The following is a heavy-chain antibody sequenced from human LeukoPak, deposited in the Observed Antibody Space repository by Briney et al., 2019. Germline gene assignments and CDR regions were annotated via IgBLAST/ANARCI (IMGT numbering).Heavy chain of an antibody. V-gene: IGHV3-23*01. Sequence: GGSLRLSCAASGFTFSSYWMHWVRQAPGKGLEWVSAISGSGGSTYYADSVKGRFTISRDNSKNTLYLQMNSLRAEDTAVYYCAKYALVRGVISDYWGQGTLVTVSS. CDR2: ISGSGGST. J-gene: IGHJ4*02. CDR1: GFTFSSYW. D-gene: IGHD3-10*01. CDR3: AKYALVRGVISDY.